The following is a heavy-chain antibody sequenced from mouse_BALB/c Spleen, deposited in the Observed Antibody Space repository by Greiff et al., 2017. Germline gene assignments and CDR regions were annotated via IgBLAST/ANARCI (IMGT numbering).Heavy chain of an antibody. V-gene: IGHV2-2*01. D-gene: IGHD2-1*01. J-gene: IGHJ4*01. CDR3: ASLYGNYAMDY. CDR1: GFSLTSYC. CDR2: IWRGGGT. Sequence: QVQLQQSGPGLVQPSQSLSITCTVSGFSLTSYCVHWVSQSPGKGLEWLGVIWRGGGTDYNAAFISRLSISTDNSNSQVFFKLNSLQAHDTAIYYCASLYGNYAMDYWGQGTSVTVSS.